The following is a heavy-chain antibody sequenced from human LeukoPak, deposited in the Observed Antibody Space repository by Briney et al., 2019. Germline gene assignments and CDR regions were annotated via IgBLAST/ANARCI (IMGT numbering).Heavy chain of an antibody. D-gene: IGHD2-21*02. CDR3: AKDWSGGNSVPEYLQH. V-gene: IGHV3-23*01. CDR1: GFTFSSYA. Sequence: PGGSLRLSCAASGFTFSSYAMSWVRQAPGKELEWVSAISGSGGSTYYADSVKGRFTISRDNSKNTLYLQMNSLRAEDTAVYYCAKDWSGGNSVPEYLQHWGQGTLVTVSS. CDR2: ISGSGGST. J-gene: IGHJ1*01.